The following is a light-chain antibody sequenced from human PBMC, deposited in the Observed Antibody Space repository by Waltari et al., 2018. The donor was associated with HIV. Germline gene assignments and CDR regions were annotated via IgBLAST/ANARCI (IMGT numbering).Light chain of an antibody. V-gene: IGLV2-14*01. CDR2: DVT. Sequence: QSALPQPASVSGSPGQSITISCDLNDYAYCSWYQRHPGKAPKVIIYDVTNRPSGVSNRFSASKSGNTATLTISGLQPEDEADYFCTSYISSSSPVFGRGTKVTVL. CDR1: DLNDYAY. CDR3: TSYISSSSPV. J-gene: IGLJ2*01.